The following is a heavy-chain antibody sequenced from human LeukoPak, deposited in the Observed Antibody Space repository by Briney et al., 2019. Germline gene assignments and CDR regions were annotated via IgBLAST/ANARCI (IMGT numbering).Heavy chain of an antibody. CDR3: ARGRPTDGGFMDV. Sequence: ASVKVSCKASGGTFSSYAISWVRQAPGQGLEWMGRIIPILGIANYAQKFQGRVTITADKSTSTAYMELSSLGAEDTDVCDCARGRPTDGGFMDVWGQGTTVTVSS. CDR2: IIPILGIA. J-gene: IGHJ6*02. CDR1: GGTFSSYA. D-gene: IGHD1-26*01. V-gene: IGHV1-69*04.